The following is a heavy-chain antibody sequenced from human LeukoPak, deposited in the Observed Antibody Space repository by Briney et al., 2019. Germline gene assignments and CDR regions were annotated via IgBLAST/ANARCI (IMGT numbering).Heavy chain of an antibody. CDR3: AREHDLPGVPAAREDY. V-gene: IGHV3-48*03. CDR2: ISSSGRNI. J-gene: IGHJ4*02. CDR1: GFTFSSYE. D-gene: IGHD2-2*01. Sequence: PGGSLRLSCAASGFTFSSYEMNWVRQAPGKGLEWLSYISSSGRNIYYADSVRGRFTISRDNAKKSLHLQMNSLRAEDTAVYYCAREHDLPGVPAAREDYWGQGTLVTVSS.